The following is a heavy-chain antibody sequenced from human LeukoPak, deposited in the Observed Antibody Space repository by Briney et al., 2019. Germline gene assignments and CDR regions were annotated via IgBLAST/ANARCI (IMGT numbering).Heavy chain of an antibody. Sequence: ASVKVSCKASGYTFTGYYMHWVRQAPGQGLEWMGWINPNSGGTNYAQKFQGRVTMTRDTSISTAYMELSRLRSDDTAVYYCARVAGGFWYYYDNRNSAEYFQHWGQGTLVTVSS. D-gene: IGHD3-22*01. J-gene: IGHJ1*01. CDR2: INPNSGGT. CDR1: GYTFTGYY. V-gene: IGHV1-2*02. CDR3: ARVAGGFWYYYDNRNSAEYFQH.